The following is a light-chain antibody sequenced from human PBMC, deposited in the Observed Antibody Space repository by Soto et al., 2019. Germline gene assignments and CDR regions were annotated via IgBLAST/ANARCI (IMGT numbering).Light chain of an antibody. V-gene: IGLV2-11*01. CDR1: TSDVGSYNY. CDR3: CSYAGGYTLV. Sequence: QSVPTQPRSVSGSPGQSVTISCTGTTSDVGSYNYVSWFQQYPGKAPKLMIYDVGKRPSGVPDRFSGSKSGNTASLTISGLQAEDEADYYCCSYAGGYTLVFGGGTKLTVL. J-gene: IGLJ2*01. CDR2: DVG.